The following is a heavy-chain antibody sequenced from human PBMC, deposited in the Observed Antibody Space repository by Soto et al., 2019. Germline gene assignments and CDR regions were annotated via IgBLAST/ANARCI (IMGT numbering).Heavy chain of an antibody. CDR2: TYYRSNWRH. Sequence: QTLSLTCAISGDSVSSNTAAWNWIRSSPSRGLEWLGRTYYRSNWRHDYAVSVKSRITVNPDTSKNHFSLQLNSVTPDDTAVYYCARGVAGSGFDLWGQGTLVTVYS. CDR1: GDSVSSNTAA. D-gene: IGHD6-19*01. CDR3: ARGVAGSGFDL. V-gene: IGHV6-1*01. J-gene: IGHJ4*02.